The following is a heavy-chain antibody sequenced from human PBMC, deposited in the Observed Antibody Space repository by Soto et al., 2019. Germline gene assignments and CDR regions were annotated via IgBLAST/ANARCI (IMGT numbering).Heavy chain of an antibody. D-gene: IGHD3-22*01. Sequence: GGSLRLSCAASGFTFSSYGMHWVRQAPGKGLEWVAVIWYDGSNKYYADSVKGRFTISRDNSKNTLYLQMNSLRAEDTAVYYCARDSRSMGYDSSGYYHSMFRAREYYFDYWGQGTLVTVSS. J-gene: IGHJ4*02. CDR1: GFTFSSYG. CDR2: IWYDGSNK. V-gene: IGHV3-33*01. CDR3: ARDSRSMGYDSSGYYHSMFRAREYYFDY.